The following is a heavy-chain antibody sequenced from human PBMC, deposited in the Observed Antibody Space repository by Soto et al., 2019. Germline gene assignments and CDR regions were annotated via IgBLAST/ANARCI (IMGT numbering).Heavy chain of an antibody. CDR1: GGTFSSYA. D-gene: IGHD6-19*01. CDR2: IIPIFGTA. J-gene: IGHJ4*02. Sequence: SVKVSCKASGGTFSSYAISWVRQAPGQGLEWMGGIIPIFGTANYAQKFQGRVTITADESTSTAYMELSSLRSEDTAVYYCARGGQWNTPGYYFDYWGQGTLVTVSS. V-gene: IGHV1-69*13. CDR3: ARGGQWNTPGYYFDY.